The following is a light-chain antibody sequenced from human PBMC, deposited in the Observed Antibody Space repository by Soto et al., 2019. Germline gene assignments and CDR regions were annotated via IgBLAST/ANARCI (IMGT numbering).Light chain of an antibody. J-gene: IGKJ1*01. CDR1: QSISSW. Sequence: DIQMNQSPSTLSASVGDRVTITCRASQSISSWLAWYQQKPGKAPKLLIYDASSLESGVPSRFSGSGSGTDFTLTISRLEPEDFAVYYCQQYGSSPWTFGQGTKVDIK. CDR3: QQYGSSPWT. V-gene: IGKV1-5*01. CDR2: DAS.